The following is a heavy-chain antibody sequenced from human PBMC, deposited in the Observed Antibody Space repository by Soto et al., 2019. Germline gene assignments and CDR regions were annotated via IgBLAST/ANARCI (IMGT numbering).Heavy chain of an antibody. J-gene: IGHJ5*02. CDR2: ISSNGGNA. CDR3: ARDRSFGTSGYYSWDL. Sequence: GGSLRLSCAASGFIFTNYAMHWVRQAPGRGLEWVAVISSNGGNADSADSVKGRFTISKDNSKNTVFLRMDSLRPEDSAIYYCARDRSFGTSGYYSWDLWGQGTLVTVSS. D-gene: IGHD3-22*01. V-gene: IGHV3-30-3*01. CDR1: GFIFTNYA.